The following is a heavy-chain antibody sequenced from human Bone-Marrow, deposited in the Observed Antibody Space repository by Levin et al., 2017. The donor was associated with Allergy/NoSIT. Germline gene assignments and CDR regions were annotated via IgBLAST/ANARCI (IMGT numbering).Heavy chain of an antibody. D-gene: IGHD6-13*01. CDR3: ARVGVGIAAAGILGVYFDY. CDR2: ISYDGSNK. Sequence: GGSLRLSCAASGFTFSSYAMHWVRQAPGKGLEWVAVISYDGSNKYYADSVKGRFTISRDNSKNTLYLQMNSLRAEDTAVYYCARVGVGIAAAGILGVYFDYWGQGTLVTVSS. J-gene: IGHJ4*02. V-gene: IGHV3-30*04. CDR1: GFTFSSYA.